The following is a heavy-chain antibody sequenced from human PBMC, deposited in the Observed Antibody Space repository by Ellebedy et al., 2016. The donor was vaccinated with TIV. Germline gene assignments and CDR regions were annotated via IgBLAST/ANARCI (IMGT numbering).Heavy chain of an antibody. CDR1: GGSISSSNW. V-gene: IGHV4-4*02. CDR2: IYHSGST. CDR3: ARGGRVTDASIHWFDP. D-gene: IGHD2-21*02. J-gene: IGHJ5*02. Sequence: SETLSLXXAVSGGSISSSNWWSWVRQPPGKGLEWIGEIYHSGSTNYNPSLKSRVTISVDKSKNQFSLKLSSVTAADTAVYYCARGGRVTDASIHWFDPWGQGTLVTVSS.